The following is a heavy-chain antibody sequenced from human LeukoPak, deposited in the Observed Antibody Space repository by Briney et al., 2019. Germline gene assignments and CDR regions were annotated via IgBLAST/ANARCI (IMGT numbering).Heavy chain of an antibody. CDR1: GGSFSSYY. V-gene: IGHV4-34*01. CDR2: INHSGVT. Sequence: SETLSLTCDVYGGSFSSYYWSWIRRSPGKGLEWIGEINHSGVTNYNPSLKSRVTISVDTSKNQFSLKLSSVTAADTAVYYRARGWGRGSYYFYYYYYYMDVWGKGTTVTISS. D-gene: IGHD3-10*01. CDR3: ARGWGRGSYYFYYYYYYMDV. J-gene: IGHJ6*03.